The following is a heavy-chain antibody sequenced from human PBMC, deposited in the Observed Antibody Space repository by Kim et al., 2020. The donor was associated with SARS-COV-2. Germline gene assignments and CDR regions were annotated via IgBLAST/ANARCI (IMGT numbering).Heavy chain of an antibody. J-gene: IGHJ6*02. V-gene: IGHV6-1*01. D-gene: IGHD5-12*01. CDR2: TYYRSKWYN. CDR1: GDSVSSNSAA. Sequence: SQTLSLTCAISGDSVSSNSAAWNWIRQSPSRGLEWLGRTYYRSKWYNDYAVSVKSRITINPDTSKNQFSLQLNSVTPEDTAVYYCARVPVATAPNYYYGMDVWGQGTTVTVSS. CDR3: ARVPVATAPNYYYGMDV.